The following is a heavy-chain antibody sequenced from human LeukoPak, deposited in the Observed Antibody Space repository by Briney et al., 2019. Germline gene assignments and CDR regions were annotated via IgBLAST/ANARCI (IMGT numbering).Heavy chain of an antibody. J-gene: IGHJ5*02. CDR3: ASQPPRDDYVWGS. CDR1: GYSFTSYW. V-gene: IGHV5-51*01. D-gene: IGHD3-16*01. CDR2: IYPGDSDT. Sequence: GESLKISCKGSGYSFTSYWIGWVRQMLGKGLEWMGIIYPGDSDTRYSPSFQGQVTISADKSISTAYLQWSSLKASDTAMYYCASQPPRDDYVWGSWGQGTLVTVSS.